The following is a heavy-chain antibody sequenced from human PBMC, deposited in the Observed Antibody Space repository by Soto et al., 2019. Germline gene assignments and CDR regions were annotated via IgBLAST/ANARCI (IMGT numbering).Heavy chain of an antibody. CDR3: ARDWYEDY. V-gene: IGHV3-23*01. CDR2: INGPGTP. CDR1: GFTFSTYA. Sequence: EVQLLESGEGFEQPGGSLRLSGEAPGFTFSTYAMTWVRRAPGKGLGWVSVINGPGTPYYADSVKGRFTISRDNAKDTLYLQMNGLRAEDTAVYYCARDWYEDYWGQGTLVTVSS. D-gene: IGHD6-13*01. J-gene: IGHJ4*02.